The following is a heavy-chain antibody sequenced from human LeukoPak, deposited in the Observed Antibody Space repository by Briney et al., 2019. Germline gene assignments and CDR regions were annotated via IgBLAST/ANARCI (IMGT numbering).Heavy chain of an antibody. CDR1: GGSISSYY. CDR3: ASNRKSCSDCLDY. V-gene: IGHV4-59*12. D-gene: IGHD2-15*01. Sequence: PSETLSLTCTASGGSISSYYWSWIRQPPGKGLEWIGYIYDSGSTYYNPSLNSRVTISVDTSKTQFPLKMSSRTAADTAVYYCASNRKSCSDCLDYWGQGTLVTVSS. J-gene: IGHJ4*02. CDR2: IYDSGST.